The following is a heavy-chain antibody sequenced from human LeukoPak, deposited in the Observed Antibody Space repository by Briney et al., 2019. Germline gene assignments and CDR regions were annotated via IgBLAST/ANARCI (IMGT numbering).Heavy chain of an antibody. CDR3: TTYYDTLPFDY. D-gene: IGHD3-22*01. J-gene: IGHJ4*02. V-gene: IGHV3-15*01. Sequence: GESLRLSCAASGFTFSNAWMSWVRQAPGKGLEWVGRIKSKTDGGTTDYAARVKGRFTISRDDSKNTLYLQMNSLKTEDTAVYYCTTYYDTLPFDYWGQGTLVTVSS. CDR1: GFTFSNAW. CDR2: IKSKTDGGTT.